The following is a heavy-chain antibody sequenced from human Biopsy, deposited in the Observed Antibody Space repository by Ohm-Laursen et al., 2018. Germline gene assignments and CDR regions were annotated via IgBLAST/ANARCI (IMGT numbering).Heavy chain of an antibody. Sequence: SLRLSCAASGFTFSNYWMHWVRQAPGKGPVWVSRINSDGSSTSYADSVKGRFTISRDNAKNTLYLQMDSLRVEDTAVYYRARRSTTYCSSTSCSFDYWGQETLVTVSS. CDR1: GFTFSNYW. CDR3: ARRSTTYCSSTSCSFDY. J-gene: IGHJ4*02. V-gene: IGHV3-74*01. D-gene: IGHD2-2*01. CDR2: INSDGSST.